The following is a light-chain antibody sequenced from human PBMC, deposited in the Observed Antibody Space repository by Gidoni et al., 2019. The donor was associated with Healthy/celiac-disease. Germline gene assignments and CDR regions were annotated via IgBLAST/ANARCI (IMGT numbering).Light chain of an antibody. CDR3: MQALQTPVT. CDR2: LGS. V-gene: IGKV2-28*01. CDR1: QSLLHSNGYNY. Sequence: DIVMPQSPLSLPVTPGEPASISCRSSQSLLHSNGYNYLDWYLQKPGQSPQLLIYLGSNRSSGVPDRFSGSGSGTDFTLKISRVEAEDVGVYYCMQALQTPVTFGQXTKVEIK. J-gene: IGKJ1*01.